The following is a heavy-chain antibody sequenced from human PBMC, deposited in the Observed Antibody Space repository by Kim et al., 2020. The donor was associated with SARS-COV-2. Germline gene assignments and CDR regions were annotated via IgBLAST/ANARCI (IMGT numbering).Heavy chain of an antibody. J-gene: IGHJ4*02. D-gene: IGHD3-9*01. V-gene: IGHV3-23*01. CDR2: ITGNYGSNR. Sequence: GGSLRLSCAASGFTFSSYAMSWVRQAPGKGLEWVATITGNYGSNRYYVDSVKGRFTVSRDNSKNTLYLQMDSLTAEDTAVYFCTKALTGQFFFGDWGPGTLVTVSS. CDR3: TKALTGQFFFGD. CDR1: GFTFSSYA.